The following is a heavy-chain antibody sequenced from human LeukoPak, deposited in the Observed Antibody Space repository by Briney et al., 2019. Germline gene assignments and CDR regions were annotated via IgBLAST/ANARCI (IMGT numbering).Heavy chain of an antibody. D-gene: IGHD3-10*02. CDR2: INPSGGST. CDR3: ARGVFGELEKLMFQH. J-gene: IGHJ1*01. V-gene: IGHV1-46*01. CDR1: GGTFSSYA. Sequence: ASVKVSCKASGGTFSSYAISWVRQAPGQGLEWMGIINPSGGSTRYPQKFQDRVTMTGDTSTSTVYMELSSLKSDDTAIYYCARGVFGELEKLMFQHWGQGTLVTVSS.